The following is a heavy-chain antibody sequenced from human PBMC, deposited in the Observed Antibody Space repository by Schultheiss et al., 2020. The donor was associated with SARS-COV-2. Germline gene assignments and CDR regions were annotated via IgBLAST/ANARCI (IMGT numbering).Heavy chain of an antibody. Sequence: SETLSLTCTVSGGSISSYYWSWIRQPPGKGLEWIGYIYYSGSTNYNPSLKSRVTISVDTSKNQFSLKLSSVTAADTAVYYCARNYGDYYDWYFDLWGRGTLVTVSS. V-gene: IGHV4-59*01. J-gene: IGHJ2*01. CDR1: GGSISSYY. D-gene: IGHD4-17*01. CDR2: IYYSGST. CDR3: ARNYGDYYDWYFDL.